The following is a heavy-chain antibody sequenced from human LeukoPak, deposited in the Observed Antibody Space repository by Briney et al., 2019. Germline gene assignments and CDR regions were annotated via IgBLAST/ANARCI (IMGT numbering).Heavy chain of an antibody. J-gene: IGHJ3*02. CDR2: IYYSGST. D-gene: IGHD2-2*01. CDR3: ARASRYCSSTSCSMGLDAFDI. CDR1: GGSISSSSYY. V-gene: IGHV4-39*07. Sequence: SETLSLTCTVSGGSISSSSYYWGWIRQPPGKGLEWIGSIYYSGSTYYNPSLKSRVTISVDTSKNQFSLKLSSVTAADTAVYYCARASRYCSSTSCSMGLDAFDIWGQGTTVTVSS.